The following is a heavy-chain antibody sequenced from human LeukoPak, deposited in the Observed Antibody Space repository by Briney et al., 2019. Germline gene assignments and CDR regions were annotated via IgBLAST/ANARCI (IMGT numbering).Heavy chain of an antibody. D-gene: IGHD7-27*01. CDR1: GVAFRSEY. Sequence: QTGGSLRISCVATGVAFRSEYMHWVRQAPGKGLVWVSRITTDGSTTYADSVRGRFTISRDNAKNTLYLQMNSLRVEDTAVYYCARDYPGEHNAFDFWGQGTLISVSS. V-gene: IGHV3-74*01. J-gene: IGHJ3*01. CDR2: ITTDGST. CDR3: ARDYPGEHNAFDF.